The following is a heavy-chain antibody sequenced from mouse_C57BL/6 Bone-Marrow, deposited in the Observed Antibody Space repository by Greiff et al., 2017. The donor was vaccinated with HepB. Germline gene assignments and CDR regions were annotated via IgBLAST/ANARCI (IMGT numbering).Heavy chain of an antibody. Sequence: VQLQQSGAELVRPGASVTLSCKASGYTFTDYEMHWVKQTPVHGLEWIGAIDPETGGTAYNQKFKGKAILTADKSSSTAYMELRSLTSEYSAVYYCTREGYDYGYYYAMDYWGQGTSVTVSS. CDR3: TREGYDYGYYYAMDY. CDR2: IDPETGGT. CDR1: GYTFTDYE. V-gene: IGHV1-15*01. J-gene: IGHJ4*01. D-gene: IGHD2-4*01.